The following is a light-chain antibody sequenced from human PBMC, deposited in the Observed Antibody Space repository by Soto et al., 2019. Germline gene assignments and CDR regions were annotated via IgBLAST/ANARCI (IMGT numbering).Light chain of an antibody. CDR2: SNN. CDR3: GSYGGSYNLV. V-gene: IGLV1-44*01. CDR1: SSNIGSNT. J-gene: IGLJ3*02. Sequence: QSVLTQPPSASGTPGQRVTISCSGSSSNIGSNTVNWYQQLPGTAPKLLIYSNNQRPSGVPDRFSGSKSGTSASLAISGLQSEDEADYYCGSYGGSYNLVFGGGTKLTVL.